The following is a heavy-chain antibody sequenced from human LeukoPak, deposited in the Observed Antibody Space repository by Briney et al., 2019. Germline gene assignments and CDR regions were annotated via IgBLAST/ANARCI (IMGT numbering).Heavy chain of an antibody. D-gene: IGHD2-2*01. CDR1: GGPISSYY. J-gene: IGHJ6*03. CDR3: ARVGNIVVGDYYYMDV. Sequence: SETLSLTCTVSGGPISSYYWSWIRQPAGKGLEWIGRIYTSGSTNYNPSLKSRVTMSVDTYKNQFSLKLSSVTAADTAVYYCARVGNIVVGDYYYMDVWGKGTTVTVSS. V-gene: IGHV4-4*07. CDR2: IYTSGST.